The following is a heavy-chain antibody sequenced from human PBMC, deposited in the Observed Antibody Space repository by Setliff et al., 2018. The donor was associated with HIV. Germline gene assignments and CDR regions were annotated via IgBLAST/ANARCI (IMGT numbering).Heavy chain of an antibody. CDR1: GVSISSGSYY. CDR2: IYTSGST. D-gene: IGHD1-26*01. J-gene: IGHJ6*02. CDR3: ARRSIVGVTRGFYYYGLDV. Sequence: SETLSLTCTVSGVSISSGSYYWSWIRQSAGKGLEWIGRIYTSGSTNDNPSLKSRITISVDTSNNQFSLKLSSVTAADTAVYYCARRSIVGVTRGFYYYGLDVWGQGTTVTVSS. V-gene: IGHV4-61*02.